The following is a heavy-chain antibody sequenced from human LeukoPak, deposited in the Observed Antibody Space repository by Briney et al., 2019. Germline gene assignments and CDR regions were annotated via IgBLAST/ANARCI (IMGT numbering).Heavy chain of an antibody. D-gene: IGHD2/OR15-2a*01. CDR2: ISGSGGTT. J-gene: IGHJ4*02. CDR1: GFTFNSYA. CDR3: AKTIGPPYYFDY. V-gene: IGHV3-23*01. Sequence: GGSLRLSCAASGFTFNSYAMNWVRQAPGKGLEWVSGISGSGGTTYYADSVKGRFTISRDNSKNTLYLQMNSLRAEDMAVYYCAKTIGPPYYFDYWGQGTLVTVSS.